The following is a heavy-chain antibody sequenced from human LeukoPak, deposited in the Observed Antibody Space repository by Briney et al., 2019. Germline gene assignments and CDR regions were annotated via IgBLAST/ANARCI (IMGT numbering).Heavy chain of an antibody. CDR2: IRYDGSNK. J-gene: IGHJ4*02. CDR3: ARGQLSFDY. D-gene: IGHD6-13*01. Sequence: GGSLRLSCAASGFTFSSYGMHWVRQAPGKGLEWVAFIRYDGSNKYYADSVKGRFTISRDNARNSLYLQMNSLRTEDTAVYYCARGQLSFDYWGQGTLVTVSS. V-gene: IGHV3-30*02. CDR1: GFTFSSYG.